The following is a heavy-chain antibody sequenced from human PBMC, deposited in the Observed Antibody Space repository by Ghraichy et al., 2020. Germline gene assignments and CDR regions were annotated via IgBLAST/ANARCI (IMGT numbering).Heavy chain of an antibody. D-gene: IGHD2-2*01. CDR3: AKDRNPAFLSPRDFQY. J-gene: IGHJ1*01. CDR2: ISATGDTT. Sequence: LSLTCAASGFTFNSYAMSWVRQAPGKGLEWVSSISATGDTTYYVDSLRGRFAISRDNSKNTLYLQMNSLRAEDTAIYYCAKDRNPAFLSPRDFQYWGQGTLVTVSS. CDR1: GFTFNSYA. V-gene: IGHV3-23*01.